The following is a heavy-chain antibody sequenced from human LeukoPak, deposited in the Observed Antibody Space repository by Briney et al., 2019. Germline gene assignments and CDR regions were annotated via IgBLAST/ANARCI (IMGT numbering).Heavy chain of an antibody. D-gene: IGHD2-8*02. J-gene: IGHJ1*01. Sequence: GGSLRLSCAASGFTFSNYYMHWVRQAPGKGLEWVAVIWYDGSNKYYADSVKGRFTISRDNSKNTLYLQMNSLRTEDTALYYCASPGGGFEYFQHWGQGTLVTVSS. CDR3: ASPGGGFEYFQH. CDR2: IWYDGSNK. CDR1: GFTFSNYY. V-gene: IGHV3-33*08.